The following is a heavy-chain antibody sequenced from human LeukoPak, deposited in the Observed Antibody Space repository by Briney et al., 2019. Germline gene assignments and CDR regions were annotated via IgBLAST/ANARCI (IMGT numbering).Heavy chain of an antibody. CDR1: GFTVSSNY. Sequence: PGGSLRLSCTASGFTVSSNYMSWVRQAPGKGLEWVSVTYSGGNTDYADSVKGRFTISRDNSKNTLYLQMNSLRAEDTALYYCARDPGAAAGNLWSWGQGTLVTVSS. D-gene: IGHD6-25*01. V-gene: IGHV3-66*01. CDR2: TYSGGNT. J-gene: IGHJ5*02. CDR3: ARDPGAAAGNLWS.